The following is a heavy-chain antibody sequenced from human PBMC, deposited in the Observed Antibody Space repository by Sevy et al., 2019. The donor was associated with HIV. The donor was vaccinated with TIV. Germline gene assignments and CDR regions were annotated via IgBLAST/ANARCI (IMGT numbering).Heavy chain of an antibody. CDR2: IIPIFGTA. CDR1: GGTFSSYA. D-gene: IGHD4-4*01. V-gene: IGHV1-69*13. CDR3: ARVREALTTVINYYYGMDV. Sequence: ASVKVSCKASGGTFSSYAISWVRQAPGQGLEWMGGIIPIFGTANYAQKFQGRVTITADESTSTAYMELRSLRSEDTAVYYCARVREALTTVINYYYGMDVWGQGTTVTVSS. J-gene: IGHJ6*02.